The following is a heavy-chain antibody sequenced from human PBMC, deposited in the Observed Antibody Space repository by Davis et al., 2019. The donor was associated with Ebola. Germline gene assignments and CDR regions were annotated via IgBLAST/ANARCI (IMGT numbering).Heavy chain of an antibody. CDR1: GGSFSGYY. Sequence: SETLSLTCAVYGGSFSGYYWSWIRQPPGKGLEWIGEINHSGSTNYNPSLKSRVTISVDRSKNQFSLKLTSVTAADTAVYYCARRRQYSSSRAYYYYGMDVWGQGTTVTVSS. CDR2: INHSGST. J-gene: IGHJ6*02. D-gene: IGHD6-19*01. V-gene: IGHV4-34*01. CDR3: ARRRQYSSSRAYYYYGMDV.